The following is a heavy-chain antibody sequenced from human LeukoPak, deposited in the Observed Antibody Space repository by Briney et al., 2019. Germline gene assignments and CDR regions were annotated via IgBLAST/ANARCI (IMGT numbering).Heavy chain of an antibody. J-gene: IGHJ4*02. V-gene: IGHV3-53*01. D-gene: IGHD3-10*01. CDR3: ARSLGDRTYFDY. Sequence: GGSLRLSCAASGFTVSSNYMSWVRQAPGKGLEWVSVIYSGGGTYYADSVKGRFTISRDNSKNALYLQMNSLRAEDTAVYYCARSLGDRTYFDYWGQGTLVTVSS. CDR1: GFTVSSNY. CDR2: IYSGGGT.